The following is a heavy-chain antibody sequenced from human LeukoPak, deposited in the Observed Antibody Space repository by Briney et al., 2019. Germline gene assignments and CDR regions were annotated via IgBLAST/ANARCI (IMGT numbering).Heavy chain of an antibody. J-gene: IGHJ5*02. CDR2: IYYSGTT. CDR3: ARPYCSGGSCYGWFDP. D-gene: IGHD2-15*01. Sequence: SETLSLTCTVSGGSISSSSYSWGWIRQPPGKGLEWIGSIYYSGTTYYNPSLKSRVTISVDTSKNQFSLKLSSVTAADTAVYYCARPYCSGGSCYGWFDPWGQGTLVTVSS. CDR1: GGSISSSSYS. V-gene: IGHV4-39*07.